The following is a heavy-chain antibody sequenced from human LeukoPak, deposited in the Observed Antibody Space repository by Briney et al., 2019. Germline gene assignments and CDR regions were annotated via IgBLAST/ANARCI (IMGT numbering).Heavy chain of an antibody. CDR1: GGSISSYY. CDR2: IYYSGST. Sequence: PSETLSLTCTVSGGSISSYYWSWIRQPPGKGLEGIGYIYYSGSTNYNPSLKSRVTISVDTSKNQFSLKLSSVTAADTAVYYCAREFRDIVVVPAAMRGDAFDIWGQGTMVTVSS. D-gene: IGHD2-2*01. J-gene: IGHJ3*02. CDR3: AREFRDIVVVPAAMRGDAFDI. V-gene: IGHV4-59*01.